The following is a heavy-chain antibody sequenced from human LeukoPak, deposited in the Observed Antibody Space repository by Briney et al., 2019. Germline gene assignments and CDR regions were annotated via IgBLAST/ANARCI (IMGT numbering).Heavy chain of an antibody. CDR1: EFTFGRYG. J-gene: IGHJ6*04. D-gene: IGHD3-10*02. V-gene: IGHV3-21*01. Sequence: PGGSLRLSCAASEFTFGRYGMSWVRQAPGKGLEWVSSISSSSSYIYYADSVKGRFTISRDNAKNSLYLQMNSLRAEDTAVYYCAELGITMIGGVWGKGTTVTISS. CDR3: AELGITMIGGV. CDR2: ISSSSSYI.